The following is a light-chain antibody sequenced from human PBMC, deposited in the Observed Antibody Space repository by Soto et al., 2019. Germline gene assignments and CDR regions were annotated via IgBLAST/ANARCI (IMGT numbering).Light chain of an antibody. CDR2: GAS. CDR1: QSISSNY. Sequence: EVVLTQSPGTLSLSPGERATLSCRASQSISSNYLAWYHQKPGQAPRLLIYGASSRATGIPDRFSGSGSGTDFIHTISRLEPEDFAVYYCQQYGSLPYTFGPGTKVDIK. V-gene: IGKV3-20*01. CDR3: QQYGSLPYT. J-gene: IGKJ3*01.